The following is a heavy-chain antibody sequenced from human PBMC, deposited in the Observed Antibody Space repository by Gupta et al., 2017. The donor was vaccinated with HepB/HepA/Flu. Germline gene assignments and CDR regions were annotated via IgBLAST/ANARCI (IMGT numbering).Heavy chain of an antibody. V-gene: IGHV3-23*01. D-gene: IGHD3-22*01. CDR3: AEPYYYDSSGITGY. CDR1: GFTFSSYA. J-gene: IGHJ4*02. Sequence: EVQLLESGGALVQPGGSLRLSCAASGFTFSSYAMSWVRQAPGRGLEWVSLILASGGRTYYADSVKGRFTISRDNFKNMLYLQMNSLRTEDTAVYYCAEPYYYDSSGITGYWGQGTLVTVSS. CDR2: ILASGGRT.